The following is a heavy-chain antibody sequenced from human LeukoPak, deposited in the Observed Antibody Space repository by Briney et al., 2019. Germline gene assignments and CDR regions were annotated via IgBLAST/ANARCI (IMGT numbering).Heavy chain of an antibody. D-gene: IGHD6-19*01. CDR1: RFIFSSYR. CDR3: ARGNSVWRYFFDY. J-gene: IGHJ4*02. V-gene: IGHV3-7*03. Sequence: GGSLRLSCAASRFIFSSYRVTSVRQAPGKGLEWVANKNQDGSDKHYVDSVKGRFTISRDNAENSMYLQMNSLRAEDTAVYFCARGNSVWRYFFDYWGRGTLVTVSS. CDR2: KNQDGSDK.